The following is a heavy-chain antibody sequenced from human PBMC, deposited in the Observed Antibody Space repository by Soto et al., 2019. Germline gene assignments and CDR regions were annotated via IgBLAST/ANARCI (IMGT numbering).Heavy chain of an antibody. CDR3: ARPLEQWQLGFGMDV. CDR1: GFTLSTYG. CDR2: VWYDGSKK. V-gene: IGHV3-33*01. J-gene: IGHJ6*01. D-gene: IGHD6-19*01. Sequence: GGSLRLSCAASGFTLSTYGMHWVRQAPGKGLEWVAVVWYDGSKKYYADSVKGRFTVSRDNSKNTLYLQMNSLRAEDTAVYYCARPLEQWQLGFGMDVWRQGSPVTVSS.